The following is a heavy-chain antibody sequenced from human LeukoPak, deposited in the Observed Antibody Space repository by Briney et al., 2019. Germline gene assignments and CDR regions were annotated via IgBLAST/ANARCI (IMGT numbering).Heavy chain of an antibody. CDR2: INHSGST. V-gene: IGHV4-34*01. CDR3: ARRYSYRSPFDY. Sequence: SETLSLTCAVYGGSFNGYYWSWIRQPPGKGLEWIGEINHSGSTNYNPSLKSRVTISVDTSKNQFSLKLSSVTAADTAVYYCARRYSYRSPFDYWGQGTLVTVSS. D-gene: IGHD5-18*01. CDR1: GGSFNGYY. J-gene: IGHJ4*02.